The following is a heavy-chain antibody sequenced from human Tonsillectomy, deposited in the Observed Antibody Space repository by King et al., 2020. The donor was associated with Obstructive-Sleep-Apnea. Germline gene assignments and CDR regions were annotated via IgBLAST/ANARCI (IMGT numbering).Heavy chain of an antibody. CDR1: GGSTSSYY. D-gene: IGHD3-22*01. V-gene: IGHV4-59*08. Sequence: LQLQESGPGLVNPAETLSLTFTVSGGSTSSYYWSWIRHPPGKGLEWIGNIYYSGSTNSNPSLKSRVTISVDTSKNQFSLKLSSVTAADTAVYYCARLYYDTSGYWYFDLWGRGTLVTVSS. CDR2: IYYSGST. CDR3: ARLYYDTSGYWYFDL. J-gene: IGHJ2*01.